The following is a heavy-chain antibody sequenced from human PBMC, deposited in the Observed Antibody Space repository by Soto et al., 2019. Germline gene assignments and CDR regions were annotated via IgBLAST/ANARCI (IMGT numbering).Heavy chain of an antibody. Sequence: QALLVQSGAEVKKPGSSVKVSCKASGGTLSRYVISWVRQAPGQGLEWMGGIIPLFGTASYAEKFQTRVTITADESKGTAYMELRSLRSEDTAVYYCARTFYHDSSGYHRDSYYGMDVWGQGTTVTVSS. D-gene: IGHD3-22*01. CDR3: ARTFYHDSSGYHRDSYYGMDV. CDR1: GGTLSRYV. V-gene: IGHV1-69*01. J-gene: IGHJ6*02. CDR2: IIPLFGTA.